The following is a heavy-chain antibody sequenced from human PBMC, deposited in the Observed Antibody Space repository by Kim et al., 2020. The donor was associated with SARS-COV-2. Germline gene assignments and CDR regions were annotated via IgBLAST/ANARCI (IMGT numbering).Heavy chain of an antibody. D-gene: IGHD4-4*01. CDR1: GFTFSNYN. CDR2: ISSRSNYI. Sequence: GGSLRLSCAASGFTFSNYNMNWVRQAPGKGLEWVSSISSRSNYIYYADSVKGRFTISRDNAKNSLYLQMNSLRAEDTAVYYCARDRGLTTVINYWGQGTLVTVSS. J-gene: IGHJ4*02. CDR3: ARDRGLTTVINY. V-gene: IGHV3-21*01.